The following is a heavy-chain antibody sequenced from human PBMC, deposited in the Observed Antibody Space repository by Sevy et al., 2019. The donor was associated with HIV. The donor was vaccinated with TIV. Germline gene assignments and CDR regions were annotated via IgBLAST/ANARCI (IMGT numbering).Heavy chain of an antibody. Sequence: GGSLRLSCAASGFTFSSYSMNWVRQAPGKGLGWVSYISSSSSTIYYADSVKGRFTISRDNAKNPLYLQMNSLRDEDTAVYYCARDLPGHWFDPWGQGTLVTVSS. CDR1: GFTFSSYS. J-gene: IGHJ5*02. CDR2: ISSSSSTI. V-gene: IGHV3-48*02. CDR3: ARDLPGHWFDP.